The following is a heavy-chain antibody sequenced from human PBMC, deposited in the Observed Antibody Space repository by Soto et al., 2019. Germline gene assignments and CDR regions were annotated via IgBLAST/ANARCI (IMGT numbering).Heavy chain of an antibody. CDR3: ARALVTHNWFDP. Sequence: SETLSLTCAVSGGSISRGGYSWSWIRQPPGKGLEWIGYIYPSGSTYYNPSPKTRVTVSVDRSKNQFSLKLSSVTAADTAVYYCARALVTHNWFDPWGQGTLVTVSS. CDR2: IYPSGST. CDR1: GGSISRGGYS. V-gene: IGHV4-30-2*01. J-gene: IGHJ5*02. D-gene: IGHD2-21*02.